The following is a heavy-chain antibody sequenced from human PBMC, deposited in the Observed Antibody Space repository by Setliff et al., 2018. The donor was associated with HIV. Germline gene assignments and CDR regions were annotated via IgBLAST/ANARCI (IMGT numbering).Heavy chain of an antibody. D-gene: IGHD4-4*01. Sequence: GGSLRLSCAASGFTFSSYGMHWVRQAPGKGLECVAFIRNDGSNKYYADSVKGRFTISRENAKNSLYLQMNSLTAGDTAVYFCAGIGDYSISGVAFRIWGQGTMVTVSS. CDR2: IRNDGSNK. J-gene: IGHJ3*02. CDR1: GFTFSSYG. V-gene: IGHV3-30*02. CDR3: AGIGDYSISGVAFRI.